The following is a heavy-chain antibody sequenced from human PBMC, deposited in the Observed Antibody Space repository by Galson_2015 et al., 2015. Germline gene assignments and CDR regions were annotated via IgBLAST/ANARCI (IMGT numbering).Heavy chain of an antibody. J-gene: IGHJ4*02. CDR3: ARVRGFIDS. Sequence: LSLTCTDSGGSIGNYYWSWIRPPPGKGLAWIGYIYYSGNTKYNSGNTNYNPSLRSRVAISVDTSKNLFSLKLNSETAADTAVYYCARVRGFIDSWGQGTTVTVSP. D-gene: IGHD3-10*01. V-gene: IGHV4-4*09. CDR2: IY. CDR1: GGSIGNYY.